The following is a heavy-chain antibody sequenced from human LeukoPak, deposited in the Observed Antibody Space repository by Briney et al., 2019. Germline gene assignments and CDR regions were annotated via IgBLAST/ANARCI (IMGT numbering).Heavy chain of an antibody. D-gene: IGHD3-10*01. CDR2: ISWNSGSI. V-gene: IGHV3-9*01. Sequence: GGSLRLSCAASGFTFDDYAMHWVRQAPGKGLEWVSGISWNSGSIGYADSVKGRFTISRDNSKNTLYLQMNSLRAEDTAVYYCAKDPYYGSVAYNWFDPWGQGTLVTVSS. CDR3: AKDPYYGSVAYNWFDP. J-gene: IGHJ5*02. CDR1: GFTFDDYA.